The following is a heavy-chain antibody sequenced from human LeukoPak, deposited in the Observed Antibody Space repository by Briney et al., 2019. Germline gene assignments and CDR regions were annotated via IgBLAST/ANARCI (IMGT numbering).Heavy chain of an antibody. CDR3: ARLPPDCGGDCSSAYFYMDV. Sequence: PGESLKISCKGSGYSFTSYWIGWVRQMPGKGLEWMGIIYPGDSDTTYSPSFQGQVTISADKSIRTAYPQWSSLKASDTAIYYCARLPPDCGGDCSSAYFYMDVWGKGTTVTVSS. CDR2: IYPGDSDT. D-gene: IGHD2-21*01. J-gene: IGHJ6*03. V-gene: IGHV5-51*01. CDR1: GYSFTSYW.